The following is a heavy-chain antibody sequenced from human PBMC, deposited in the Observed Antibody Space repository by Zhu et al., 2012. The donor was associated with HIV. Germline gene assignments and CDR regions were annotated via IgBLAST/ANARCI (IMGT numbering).Heavy chain of an antibody. CDR1: GGSISSYY. D-gene: IGHD6-13*01. V-gene: IGHV4-59*01. CDR3: ARQAPDSSSWFDP. J-gene: IGHJ5*02. CDR2: IYYSGST. Sequence: QVQLQESGPGLVKPSETLSLTCTVSGGSISSYYWSWIRQPPGKGLEWIGYIYYSGSTNYNPSLKSRVTISVDTSKNQFSLKLSSVTAADTAVYYCARQAPDSSSWFDPWGQGTLVTVSS.